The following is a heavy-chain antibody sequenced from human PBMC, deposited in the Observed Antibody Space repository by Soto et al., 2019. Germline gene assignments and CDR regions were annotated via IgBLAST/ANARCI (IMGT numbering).Heavy chain of an antibody. Sequence: SETLSLTCTVSGGSISSSSYYWGWIRQPPGKGLEWIGSIYYSGSTYYNPSLKSRVTISVDTSKNQFSLKLSSVTAADTAVYYCARQTVGQWDPDYWGQGTLVTVSS. D-gene: IGHD1-26*01. V-gene: IGHV4-39*01. CDR2: IYYSGST. CDR1: GGSISSSSYY. CDR3: ARQTVGQWDPDY. J-gene: IGHJ4*02.